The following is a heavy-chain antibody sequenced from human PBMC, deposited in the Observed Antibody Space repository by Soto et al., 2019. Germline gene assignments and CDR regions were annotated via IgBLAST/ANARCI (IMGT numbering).Heavy chain of an antibody. CDR2: IIPIFGTA. D-gene: IGHD2-15*01. V-gene: IGHV1-69*13. CDR1: GGTFSSYA. Sequence: ASVKVSCKASGGTFSSYAISWVRQAPGQGLEWMGGIIPIFGTANYAQKFQGRVTITADESTSTAYMELSSLRSEDTAVYYCAVVKVVVVAAAKGDYYYGMDVWGQGTTVTVSS. J-gene: IGHJ6*02. CDR3: AVVKVVVVAAAKGDYYYGMDV.